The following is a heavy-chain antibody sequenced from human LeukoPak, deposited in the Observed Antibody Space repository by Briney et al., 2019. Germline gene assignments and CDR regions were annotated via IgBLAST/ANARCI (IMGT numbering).Heavy chain of an antibody. Sequence: SETLSLTCTVSGGSISSYYWSWIRQPPGKGLEWIGYIYHSGYTNYNPSLKSRVTISVDTSKNQFSLKLSSVTAADTAVYYCARRGYSYGRYYFDYWGQGTLVTVSS. CDR1: GGSISSYY. CDR2: IYHSGYT. CDR3: ARRGYSYGRYYFDY. D-gene: IGHD5-18*01. J-gene: IGHJ4*02. V-gene: IGHV4-59*01.